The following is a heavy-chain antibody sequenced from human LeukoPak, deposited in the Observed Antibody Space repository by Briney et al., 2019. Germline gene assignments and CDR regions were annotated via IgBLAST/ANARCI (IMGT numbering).Heavy chain of an antibody. Sequence: SETLSLTCAVSSYSISSGYYWGWIRQPPGKGLEWIGSIYHSGSTYYNPSLKSRVTISVDTSKNQFSLKLSSVTAADTAVYYCASLPVERWFDPWGQGTLVTVSS. CDR3: ASLPVERWFDP. CDR1: SYSISSGYY. D-gene: IGHD1-26*01. V-gene: IGHV4-38-2*01. J-gene: IGHJ5*02. CDR2: IYHSGST.